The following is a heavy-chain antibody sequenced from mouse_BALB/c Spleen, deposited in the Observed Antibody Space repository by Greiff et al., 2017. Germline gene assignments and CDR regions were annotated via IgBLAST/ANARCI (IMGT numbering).Heavy chain of an antibody. J-gene: IGHJ3*01. D-gene: IGHD2-3*01. CDR1: GYTFTDYY. Sequence: EVQLQQSGPELVKPGASVKMSCKASGYTFTDYYMKWVKQSPGKSLEWIGDINPNNGDTFYNQKFKGKATLTVDTSSSTAYMQLNSLTSEDSAVYYCANGYYVERFAYWGQGTLVTVSA. V-gene: IGHV1-26*01. CDR3: ANGYYVERFAY. CDR2: INPNNGDT.